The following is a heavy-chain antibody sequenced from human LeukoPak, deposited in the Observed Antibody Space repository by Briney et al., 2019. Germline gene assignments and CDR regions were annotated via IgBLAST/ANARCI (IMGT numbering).Heavy chain of an antibody. CDR2: ISDSGDNT. V-gene: IGHV3-23*01. Sequence: TGGSLRLSCVASGFTFSSYAMSWVRQAPGKGLEWVSTISDSGDNTYYADSVKGRFTISRDNSKNTLYLQMNSLRAEDTAVYYCARITMVRGVISPVDYWGQGTLVTVSS. D-gene: IGHD3-10*01. J-gene: IGHJ4*02. CDR1: GFTFSSYA. CDR3: ARITMVRGVISPVDY.